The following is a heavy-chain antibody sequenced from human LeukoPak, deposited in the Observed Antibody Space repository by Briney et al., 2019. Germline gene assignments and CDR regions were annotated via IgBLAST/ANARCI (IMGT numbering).Heavy chain of an antibody. Sequence: SETLSLTCTVSSGSISDYCWSWIRQPPGKGLEWIGYIYYSGSTNYNPSLKSRVTILVDMSKNQFSLKMSSVTAADTAVYYCARELKVGNTGYYFDYWGQGTLVTVSS. CDR1: SGSISDYC. CDR3: ARELKVGNTGYYFDY. V-gene: IGHV4-59*01. D-gene: IGHD2/OR15-2a*01. CDR2: IYYSGST. J-gene: IGHJ4*02.